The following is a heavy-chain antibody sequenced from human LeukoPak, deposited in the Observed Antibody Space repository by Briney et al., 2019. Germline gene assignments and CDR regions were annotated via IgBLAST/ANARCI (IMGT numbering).Heavy chain of an antibody. Sequence: ASVKVSCKASGYTFTTYYMHWMRQAPGQGPEWMGIINPRGGSTDYSQKFQGRITMTSDTSTSTVYMELSSLRSDDTAVYFCARAGSGSSTWFDPWGQGTLVTVSS. V-gene: IGHV1-46*01. CDR2: INPRGGST. D-gene: IGHD6-6*01. CDR3: ARAGSGSSTWFDP. J-gene: IGHJ5*02. CDR1: GYTFTTYY.